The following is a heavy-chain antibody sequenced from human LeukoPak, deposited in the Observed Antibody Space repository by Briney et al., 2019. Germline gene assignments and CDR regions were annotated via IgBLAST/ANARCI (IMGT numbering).Heavy chain of an antibody. CDR3: AKDRTTVTPGAFDI. V-gene: IGHV3-23*01. CDR2: ISGSGDST. J-gene: IGHJ3*02. CDR1: GFTFNNYA. D-gene: IGHD4-11*01. Sequence: GGSLRLSCAASGFTFNNYAMTWVRQGPGKGLEWVSGISGSGDSTYYADSVRGRVTISRDNSKNTLYLQMNSLRAEDTAVYYCAKDRTTVTPGAFDIWGQGTMVTVSS.